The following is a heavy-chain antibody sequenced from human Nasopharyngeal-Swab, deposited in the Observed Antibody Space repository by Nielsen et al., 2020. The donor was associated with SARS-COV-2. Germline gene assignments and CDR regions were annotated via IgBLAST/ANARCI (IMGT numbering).Heavy chain of an antibody. Sequence: GESLKISCAASGFTFSSYEMNWVRQAPGKGLEWVSYISSSGSTIYYADSVKGRFTISRDNAKNSLYLQMNSLSAEDTAVYYCARGGTGVLWFGELLVHWGQGTLVTVSS. V-gene: IGHV3-48*03. J-gene: IGHJ4*02. CDR2: ISSSGSTI. CDR3: ARGGTGVLWFGELLVH. D-gene: IGHD3-10*01. CDR1: GFTFSSYE.